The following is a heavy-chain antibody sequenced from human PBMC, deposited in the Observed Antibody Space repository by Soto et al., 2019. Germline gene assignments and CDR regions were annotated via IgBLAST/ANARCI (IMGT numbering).Heavy chain of an antibody. D-gene: IGHD1-1*01. Sequence: QVQLVQSGAEMKTPGASVKVSCKARGFTFTTNDIHCVRQAPGQRLEWKRWMNVNTDSTDSAEDFEGRLTMTWTTSISTAYMELTDLTSEDTAVYYCAREVVEVTSIWLDPWGQGNHLTVSS. CDR2: MNVNTDST. V-gene: IGHV1-8*02. CDR3: AREVVEVTSIWLDP. J-gene: IGHJ5*02. CDR1: GFTFTTND.